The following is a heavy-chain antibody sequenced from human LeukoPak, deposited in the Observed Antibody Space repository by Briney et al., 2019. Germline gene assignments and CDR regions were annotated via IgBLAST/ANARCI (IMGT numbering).Heavy chain of an antibody. V-gene: IGHV1-18*01. Sequence: GASVKVSCKASGYSFTSYGISWVRQAPGQGLEWMGWISAYNSNTNYAQNLQGRVTMTTDTSTSTVYLDLRSLRSDDTAVYYCARMGDGLYDSSAYAFDIWGQGTMVTVSS. CDR1: GYSFTSYG. CDR3: ARMGDGLYDSSAYAFDI. D-gene: IGHD3-22*01. CDR2: ISAYNSNT. J-gene: IGHJ3*02.